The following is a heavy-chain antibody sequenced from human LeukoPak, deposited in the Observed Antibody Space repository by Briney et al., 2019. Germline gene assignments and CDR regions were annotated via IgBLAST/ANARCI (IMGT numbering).Heavy chain of an antibody. CDR2: IYYSGST. CDR3: ARVEYYYENAFDI. V-gene: IGHV4-59*01. Sequence: PSETLSLTCTVSGGSISSYYWSWIRQPPGKGLEWIGYIYYSGSTNYNPSLKSRVTILVDTSKNQFSLKLSSVTAADTAVYYCARVEYYYENAFDIWGQGTMVTVSS. CDR1: GGSISSYY. D-gene: IGHD3-22*01. J-gene: IGHJ3*02.